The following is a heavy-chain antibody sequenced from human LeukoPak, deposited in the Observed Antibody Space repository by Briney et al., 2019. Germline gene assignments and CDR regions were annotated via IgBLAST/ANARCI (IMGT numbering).Heavy chain of an antibody. CDR3: ARDRWYYGSGSPNDY. CDR1: GYTFTSFA. V-gene: IGHV1-3*01. CDR2: INAGNGNT. J-gene: IGHJ4*02. D-gene: IGHD3-10*01. Sequence: ASVKVSCKASGYTFTSFAIHWVRPAPGQRLEWMGGINAGNGNTKYSQKFQGRVTITRDTSASTAYMELSSLRSEDTAVYYCARDRWYYGSGSPNDYWGLGTLVTVSS.